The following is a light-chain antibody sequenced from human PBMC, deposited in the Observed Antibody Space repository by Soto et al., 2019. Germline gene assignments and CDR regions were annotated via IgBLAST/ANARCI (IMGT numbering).Light chain of an antibody. CDR2: DAS. CDR1: QGISTW. Sequence: DIQMAQSPSTLSGSVGDRVTITCRASQGISTWLAWYQQKPGTAPKLMXYDASSLESGVPSTFSGSGSGTDFTHTISSLQSEDFAVYYCQQHNNWPPITCGQGTRLEIK. V-gene: IGKV1-5*01. CDR3: QQHNNWPPIT. J-gene: IGKJ5*01.